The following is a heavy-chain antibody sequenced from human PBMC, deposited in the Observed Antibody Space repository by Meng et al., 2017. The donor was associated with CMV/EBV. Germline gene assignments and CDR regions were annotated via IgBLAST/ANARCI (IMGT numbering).Heavy chain of an antibody. CDR3: ARGYCSGGSCYLFGYFDL. Sequence: SETLSLTCAVYGGSFSGYYWSWIRQPPGKGLEWIGVINHSGSTNYNPSLKSRVTISVDTSKNQFSLKLSPVAAADTAVYCCARGYCSGGSCYLFGYFDLWGRGTLVTVSS. CDR1: GGSFSGYY. CDR2: INHSGST. D-gene: IGHD2-15*01. V-gene: IGHV4-34*01. J-gene: IGHJ2*01.